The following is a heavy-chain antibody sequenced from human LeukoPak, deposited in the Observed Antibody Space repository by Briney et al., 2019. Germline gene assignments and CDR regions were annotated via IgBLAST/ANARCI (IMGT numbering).Heavy chain of an antibody. CDR1: GGSFSGYY. V-gene: IGHV4-34*01. CDR2: INHSGST. J-gene: IGHJ4*02. D-gene: IGHD5-24*01. Sequence: SETLPLTCAVYGGSFSGYYWSWLRQPPGKGPEWIGEINHSGSTNYNPSLKSRVTISVDTSKNQFSLKLSSVTAADTAVYYCASGMATITRPFDYWGQGTLVTVSS. CDR3: ASGMATITRPFDY.